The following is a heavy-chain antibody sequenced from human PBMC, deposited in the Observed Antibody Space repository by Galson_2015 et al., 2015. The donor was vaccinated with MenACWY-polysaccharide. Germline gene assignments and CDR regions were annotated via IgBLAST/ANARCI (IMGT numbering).Heavy chain of an antibody. Sequence: SGAEVKKPGESLKISCKGSGYFFTDYWIGWVRQMPGKGLEWMAAIFPRDFDTRYSPSFRGQVTISADRSLPTAYLQWSSLKASDTAMYYCVRSDYGGNSDYYYYGVDVWGQGTTVTVSS. V-gene: IGHV5-51*03. CDR3: VRSDYGGNSDYYYYGVDV. J-gene: IGHJ6*02. CDR2: IFPRDFDT. CDR1: GYFFTDYW. D-gene: IGHD4-23*01.